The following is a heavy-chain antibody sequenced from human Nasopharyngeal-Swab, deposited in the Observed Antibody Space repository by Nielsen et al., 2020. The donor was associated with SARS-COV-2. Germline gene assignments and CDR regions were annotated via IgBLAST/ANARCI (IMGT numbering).Heavy chain of an antibody. Sequence: WIRPPPGKGLEWIGYIYYSGSTYYNPFLKSRVTISVDTSKNQFSLKLSSVTAADTAVYYCARAEVPAALDYWGQGTLVTVSS. D-gene: IGHD2-2*01. V-gene: IGHV4-30-4*01. J-gene: IGHJ4*02. CDR3: ARAEVPAALDY. CDR2: IYYSGST.